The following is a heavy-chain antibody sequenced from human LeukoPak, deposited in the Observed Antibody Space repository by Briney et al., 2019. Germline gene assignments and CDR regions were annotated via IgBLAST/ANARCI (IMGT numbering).Heavy chain of an antibody. D-gene: IGHD4-17*01. CDR2: IYSGGST. CDR1: GFTVSSNY. V-gene: IGHV3-66*01. CDR3: AMTTVRYYFDY. J-gene: IGHJ4*02. Sequence: PGGSLRLSCAASGFTVSSNYMSWVRQAPGKGLEWVSVIYSGGSTYYADSVKGRFTISRDNSKNTLYVQMNSLRAEDTAVYYCAMTTVRYYFDYWGQGTLVTVSS.